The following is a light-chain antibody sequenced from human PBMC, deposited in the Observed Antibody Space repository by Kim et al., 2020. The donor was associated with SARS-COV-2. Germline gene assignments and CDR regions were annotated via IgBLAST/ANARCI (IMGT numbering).Light chain of an antibody. J-gene: IGKJ4*01. CDR3: MQSLQTLLT. Sequence: PPSVSCRSSQSLLYSNGYSYLDWYVQKPGQSPQLLIYLGSNRASGVPDRFSGSGSGTDFTLRISRVEAEDVGVYYCMQSLQTLLTFGGGTKVDIK. V-gene: IGKV2-28*01. CDR1: QSLLYSNGYSY. CDR2: LGS.